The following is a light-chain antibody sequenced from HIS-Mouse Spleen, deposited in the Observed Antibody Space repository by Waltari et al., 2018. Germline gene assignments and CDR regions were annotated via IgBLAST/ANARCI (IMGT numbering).Light chain of an antibody. V-gene: IGLV2-14*03. CDR1: SSDVGGYHY. CDR3: SSYTSSSTVV. Sequence: QSALTQPASVSGSPGQAITIYCTGTSSDVGGYHYSSWSQQHPGKSPKLMIYDVSNRPSGVSNRFSGSKSGNTASLTISGLQAEDEADYYCSSYTSSSTVVFGGGTKLTVL. J-gene: IGLJ2*01. CDR2: DVS.